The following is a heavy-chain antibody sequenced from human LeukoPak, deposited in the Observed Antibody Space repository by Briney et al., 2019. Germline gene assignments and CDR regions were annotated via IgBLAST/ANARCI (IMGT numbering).Heavy chain of an antibody. Sequence: GGSLRLSCAASGFTFYSYGMHWVRQAPGKGLEWVALISYNGRNNYYADSVKGRFTISRDNSKNTLYLQVSRLRTEDTAVYFCAKDNRGYFDFWGQGTLVTVSS. CDR1: GFTFYSYG. CDR2: ISYNGRNN. CDR3: AKDNRGYFDF. J-gene: IGHJ4*02. D-gene: IGHD3-16*01. V-gene: IGHV3-30*18.